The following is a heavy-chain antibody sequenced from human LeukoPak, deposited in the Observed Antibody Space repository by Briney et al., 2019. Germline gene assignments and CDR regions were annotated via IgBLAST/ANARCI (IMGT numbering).Heavy chain of an antibody. CDR1: GFTFSSYG. Sequence: PGGSLRLSCAASGFTFSSYGMSWVRQAPGKGLEWVSAISGSGGSTYYADSVKGRFTISRDNSKNTLYLQMNSLRAEDTAVYYCAKDLYDSSGYYTGIDYWGQGTLVTVSS. D-gene: IGHD3-22*01. CDR3: AKDLYDSSGYYTGIDY. J-gene: IGHJ4*02. CDR2: ISGSGGST. V-gene: IGHV3-23*01.